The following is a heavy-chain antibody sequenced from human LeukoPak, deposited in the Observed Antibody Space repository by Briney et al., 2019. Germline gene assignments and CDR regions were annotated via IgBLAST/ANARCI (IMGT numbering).Heavy chain of an antibody. CDR1: GFTFSSYS. CDR2: ISSSSSYI. D-gene: IGHD2-2*01. J-gene: IGHJ5*02. CDR3: ARGWPDAIRFNWFDP. Sequence: PGGSLRLSCAASGFTFSSYSMNWVRQAPGKGLEWVSSISSSSSYIYYADSVKGRFTISRDNAKNSLYLQMNSLRAEDTAVYYCARGWPDAIRFNWFDPWGQGTLVTVSS. V-gene: IGHV3-21*01.